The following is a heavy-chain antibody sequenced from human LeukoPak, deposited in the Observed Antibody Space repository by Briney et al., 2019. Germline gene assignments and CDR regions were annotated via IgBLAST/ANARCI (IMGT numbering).Heavy chain of an antibody. Sequence: GGSLRLSCAASGFTFSSYSMNWVRQAPGKGLEWVSSISSSSSYIYYADSVKGRFTISRDNAKNSLYLQMNSLRAEDTAAYYCARDRASGYDFWGQGTLVTVSS. V-gene: IGHV3-21*01. CDR2: ISSSSSYI. CDR1: GFTFSSYS. CDR3: ARDRASGYDF. D-gene: IGHD5-12*01. J-gene: IGHJ4*02.